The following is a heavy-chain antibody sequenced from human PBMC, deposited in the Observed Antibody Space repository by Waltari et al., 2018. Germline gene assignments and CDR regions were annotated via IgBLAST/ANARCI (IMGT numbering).Heavy chain of an antibody. V-gene: IGHV3-21*02. CDR2: ISSGSSYI. CDR1: GFTFSSFT. Sequence: EVQLVGSGGGLVKPGGSLRLSCAAYGFTFSSFTINCVRQAPGKGLEWVSSISSGSSYIYYADSVKGRFIISRDNAKNSLYLQMNSLRAEDTAVYYCAREWGVMVGTAAFYFDYWGQGTLVTVSS. J-gene: IGHJ4*02. D-gene: IGHD2-15*01. CDR3: AREWGVMVGTAAFYFDY.